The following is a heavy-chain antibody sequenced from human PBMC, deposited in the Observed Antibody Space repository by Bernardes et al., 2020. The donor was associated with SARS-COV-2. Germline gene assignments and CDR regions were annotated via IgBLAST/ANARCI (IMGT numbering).Heavy chain of an antibody. CDR3: ARGRSGYSYGYDY. CDR2: IGIVGDT. Sequence: GGSLRLSCAASGFTFSSHDMHWVRQATGKGLEWVSAIGIVGDTYYPGSVKGRFTISRENAKNSLYLQMNSLRAGDTAVYYCARGRSGYSYGYDYWGQGTLVTVSS. J-gene: IGHJ4*02. V-gene: IGHV3-13*01. CDR1: GFTFSSHD. D-gene: IGHD5-18*01.